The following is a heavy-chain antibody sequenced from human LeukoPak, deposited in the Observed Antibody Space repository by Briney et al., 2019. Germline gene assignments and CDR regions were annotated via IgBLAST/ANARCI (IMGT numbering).Heavy chain of an antibody. J-gene: IGHJ4*02. Sequence: GASVKVSCKASGFTFTSYSMNWVRQAPAKGLEWVSTISGGGGSTYYADSVKGRFTISRDNSKNTLYLQVNSLRAEDTAVYYCAKGGKWDVTPFDYWGQGTLVTVSS. V-gene: IGHV3-23*01. CDR3: AKGGKWDVTPFDY. CDR1: GFTFTSYS. D-gene: IGHD1-26*01. CDR2: ISGGGGST.